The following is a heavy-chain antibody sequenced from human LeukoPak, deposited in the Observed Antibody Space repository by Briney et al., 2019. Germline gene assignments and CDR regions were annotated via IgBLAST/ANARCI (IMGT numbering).Heavy chain of an antibody. CDR1: GGSLSSYY. CDR2: IYYSGST. J-gene: IGHJ4*02. Sequence: SETLSLTCTVSGGSLSSYYWSWIRQPPGKGLEWIGYIYYSGSTNYNPSLKSRVTISVDTSKNQFSLKLSSVTAADTAVYYCARSRPPDYYGSGSYLDYWGQGTLVTVSS. CDR3: ARSRPPDYYGSGSYLDY. D-gene: IGHD3-10*01. V-gene: IGHV4-59*01.